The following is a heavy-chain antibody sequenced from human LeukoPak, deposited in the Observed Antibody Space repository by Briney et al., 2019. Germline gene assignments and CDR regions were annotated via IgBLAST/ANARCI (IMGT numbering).Heavy chain of an antibody. CDR2: ISGSGGST. J-gene: IGHJ3*02. CDR1: GFTFSSYA. D-gene: IGHD3-22*01. CDR3: ARVREYYDSSGKGAFDI. V-gene: IGHV3-23*01. Sequence: GGSLRLSCAASGFTFSSYAMSWVRQAPGKGLEWVSAISGSGGSTYYADSVKGRFTISRNNSKNTLYLQMNSLRAEDTAVYYCARVREYYDSSGKGAFDIWAKGQWSPSLQ.